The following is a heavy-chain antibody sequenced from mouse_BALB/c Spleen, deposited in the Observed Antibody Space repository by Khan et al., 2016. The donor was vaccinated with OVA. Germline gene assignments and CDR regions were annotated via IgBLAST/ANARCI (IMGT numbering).Heavy chain of an antibody. CDR1: GYTFTDFT. Sequence: QVRLQQSGAELVRPGVSVKISCKGSGYTFTDFTMHWVKQSHAMSLEWIGVISTYYGHATYNQKFKDKATMTVDKSSSTAYMELARLTSEDSAIYYYTGGWVGNRFAYWGQGTLVTVSA. V-gene: IGHV1S137*01. J-gene: IGHJ3*01. CDR2: ISTYYGHA. CDR3: TGGWVGNRFAY. D-gene: IGHD1-1*02.